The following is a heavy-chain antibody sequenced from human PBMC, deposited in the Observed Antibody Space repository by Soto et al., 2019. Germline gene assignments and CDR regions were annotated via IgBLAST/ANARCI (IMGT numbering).Heavy chain of an antibody. V-gene: IGHV2-5*02. Sequence: QITLKESGPTLVKPTQTLTLTCTFSGFSLNTRGVGVGWIRQPPGKALEWLALIYWDDEKRYSPSLSNRLSITKDTPNNQVVLRLTKLDPVDTATYYCARGDSTGYYPHWGQGALVTVSS. CDR3: ARGDSTGYYPH. CDR2: IYWDDEK. CDR1: GFSLNTRGVG. J-gene: IGHJ4*02. D-gene: IGHD3-22*01.